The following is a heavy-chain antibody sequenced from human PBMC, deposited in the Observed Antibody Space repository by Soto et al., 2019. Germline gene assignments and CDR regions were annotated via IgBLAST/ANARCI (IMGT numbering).Heavy chain of an antibody. CDR1: GCTFTSYG. CDR3: ARDGGGIAAAGTGYYYGMGV. V-gene: IGHV1-18*04. CDR2: ISAYNGNT. Sequence: ASVKVSSKASGCTFTSYGIYWVRHAPGQGIEWMGWISAYNGNTNYAQKLQGRVTMTTDTSTSTAYMELRSLRSDDTAVYYCARDGGGIAAAGTGYYYGMGVWGQGTTVTVSS. J-gene: IGHJ6*02. D-gene: IGHD6-13*01.